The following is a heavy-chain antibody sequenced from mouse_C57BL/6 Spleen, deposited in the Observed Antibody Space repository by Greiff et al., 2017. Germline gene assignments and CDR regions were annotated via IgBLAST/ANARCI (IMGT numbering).Heavy chain of an antibody. Sequence: QVQLQQSGPELVKPGASVKISCKASGYAFSSSWMNWVKQRPGKGLEWIGRIYPGDGDTNYNGKFKGKATLTADKSSSTAYMPRSSLTSEDSEVSFCAKDYGYDFYAMDYWGQGTSVTVSS. V-gene: IGHV1-82*01. D-gene: IGHD2-2*01. CDR1: GYAFSSSW. CDR3: AKDYGYDFYAMDY. CDR2: IYPGDGDT. J-gene: IGHJ4*01.